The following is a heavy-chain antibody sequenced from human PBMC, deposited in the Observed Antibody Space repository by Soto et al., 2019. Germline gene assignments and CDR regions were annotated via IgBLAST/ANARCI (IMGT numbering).Heavy chain of an antibody. Sequence: ASVKVSCKASGYTFTGYYMHWVRQAPGQGLEWMGWINPNSGGTNYAQKFQGRVTMTRDTSISIAYMELSRLRSDDTAVYYCARDRVAAAGDYYYYYGMDVWGQGTTVTVSS. D-gene: IGHD6-13*01. J-gene: IGHJ6*02. CDR3: ARDRVAAAGDYYYYYGMDV. V-gene: IGHV1-2*02. CDR1: GYTFTGYY. CDR2: INPNSGGT.